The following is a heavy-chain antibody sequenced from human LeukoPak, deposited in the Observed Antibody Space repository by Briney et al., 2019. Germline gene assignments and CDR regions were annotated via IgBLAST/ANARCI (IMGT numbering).Heavy chain of an antibody. V-gene: IGHV1-2*02. Sequence: ASVKVSCKASGYTFTGYYMHWVRQAPRQGLEWMGWINPNSGGTNYAQTFQGRVTMTRDTSISTAYMELSRLRSDDTAVYYCARDRSGTGLFDYWGQGTLVTVSS. CDR3: ARDRSGTGLFDY. J-gene: IGHJ4*02. CDR1: GYTFTGYY. CDR2: INPNSGGT. D-gene: IGHD1-7*01.